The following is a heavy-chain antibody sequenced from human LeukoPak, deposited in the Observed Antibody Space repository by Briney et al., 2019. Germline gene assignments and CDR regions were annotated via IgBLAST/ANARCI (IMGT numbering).Heavy chain of an antibody. J-gene: IGHJ3*02. Sequence: PSETLSLTCTVSGGSISSGDYYWSWLRQPPGKGLEWIGYIYYSGGTYYNPSLKSRVTISVDTSKNQFSLKLSSVTAADTAVYYCARSFNWGPTLNAFDIWGQGTMVTVSS. CDR2: IYYSGGT. CDR3: ARSFNWGPTLNAFDI. CDR1: GGSISSGDYY. D-gene: IGHD7-27*01. V-gene: IGHV4-30-4*08.